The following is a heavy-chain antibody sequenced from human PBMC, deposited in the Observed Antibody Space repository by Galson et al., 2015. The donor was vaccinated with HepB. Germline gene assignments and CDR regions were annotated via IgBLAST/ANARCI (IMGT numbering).Heavy chain of an antibody. V-gene: IGHV3-21*01. Sequence: SLRLSCAASGFTFSSYNMNWVRQAPGKGLEWVSSISSSSSYIYYADSVKGRFTISRDNAKNSLYLQMNSLRAEDTAVYYCARDGSSGWYDRYFDLWGRGTLVTVSS. J-gene: IGHJ2*01. CDR1: GFTFSSYN. D-gene: IGHD6-19*01. CDR3: ARDGSSGWYDRYFDL. CDR2: ISSSSSYI.